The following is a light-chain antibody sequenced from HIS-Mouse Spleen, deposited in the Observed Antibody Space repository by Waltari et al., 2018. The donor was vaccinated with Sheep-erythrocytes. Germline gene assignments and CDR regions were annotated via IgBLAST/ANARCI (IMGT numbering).Light chain of an antibody. CDR3: QQYNSSLT. CDR2: KAS. V-gene: IGKV1-5*03. J-gene: IGKJ3*01. CDR1: QSISSW. Sequence: DIQMTQSPSTLSASVGDRVTITCRDSQSISSWLAWYQQKPGKAPKLLIYKASSLESGVPSRFSGSGSGTEFTLTISSLQPDDFATYYCQQYNSSLTFGPGTKVDIK.